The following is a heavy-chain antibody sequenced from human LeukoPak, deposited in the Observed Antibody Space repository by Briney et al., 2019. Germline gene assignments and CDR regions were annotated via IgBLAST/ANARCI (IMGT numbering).Heavy chain of an antibody. D-gene: IGHD3-3*01. Sequence: PSETLSLTCAVYGGSFSGYYWSWIRQPPGKGLEWIGEINHSGSTNYNPSLKSRVTIAVDTSKNQFSLKLSSVTAADTAVYYCARRPYFWSGYQLAGWFDPWGQGTLVTVSS. CDR3: ARRPYFWSGYQLAGWFDP. CDR1: GGSFSGYY. CDR2: INHSGST. V-gene: IGHV4-34*01. J-gene: IGHJ5*02.